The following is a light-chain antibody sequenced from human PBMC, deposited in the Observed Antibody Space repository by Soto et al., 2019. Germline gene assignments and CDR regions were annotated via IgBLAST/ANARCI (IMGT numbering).Light chain of an antibody. CDR2: DAS. V-gene: IGKV3-20*01. CDR1: QSVSSSY. Sequence: EIVLTQSPGTLSLSPGERATLSCTASQSVSSSYLAWYQQKPGQAPRLLIYDASSRATGIPDRVIGSGSGTDFTLTISRLEPEDFAVFYCQHYGSLPGTFGQGTRLEIK. CDR3: QHYGSLPGT. J-gene: IGKJ5*01.